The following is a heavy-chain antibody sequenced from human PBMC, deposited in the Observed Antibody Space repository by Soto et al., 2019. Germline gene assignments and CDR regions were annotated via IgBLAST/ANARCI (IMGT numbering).Heavy chain of an antibody. V-gene: IGHV3-21*01. CDR1: GFTFSSYS. J-gene: IGHJ6*03. D-gene: IGHD5-12*01. CDR2: ISSSSSYI. Sequence: ESGGGLVKPGGSLRLSCAASGFTFSSYSMNWVRQAPGKGLEWVSSISSSSSYIYYADSVKGRFTISRDNAKNSLYLQMNSLRAEDTAVYYCARASSGYAERDYYYYYYMDVWGKGTTVTVSS. CDR3: ARASSGYAERDYYYYYYMDV.